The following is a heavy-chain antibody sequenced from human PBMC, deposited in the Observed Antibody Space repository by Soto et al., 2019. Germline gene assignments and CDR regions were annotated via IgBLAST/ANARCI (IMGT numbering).Heavy chain of an antibody. V-gene: IGHV4-59*01. J-gene: IGHJ6*02. CDR1: GGSISSYY. D-gene: IGHD3-10*01. CDR2: IYYSGST. Sequence: ASETLSLTCTVSGGSISSYYWSWIRQPPGKGLEWIGYIYYSGSTNYNPSLKSRVTISGDTSKNQFSLKLSSVTAADTAVYYCARGTERFGELFGMDVWGQGTTVTVSS. CDR3: ARGTERFGELFGMDV.